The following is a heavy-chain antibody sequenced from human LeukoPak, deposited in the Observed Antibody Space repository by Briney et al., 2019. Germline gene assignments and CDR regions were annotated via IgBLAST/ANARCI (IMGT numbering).Heavy chain of an antibody. J-gene: IGHJ6*02. CDR2: IDAAVST. Sequence: GGSLRLSCVASTIITCDYDMHWVREHAGKSLERVSAIDAAVSTYYSASDKGRFIISRENAKNSLYLQLNSLRVEDTAVYYCAREVYDSSSPRPYYYGVDVWGQGTTVTVSS. D-gene: IGHD3-22*01. CDR3: AREVYDSSSPRPYYYGVDV. CDR1: TIITCDYD. V-gene: IGHV3-13*01.